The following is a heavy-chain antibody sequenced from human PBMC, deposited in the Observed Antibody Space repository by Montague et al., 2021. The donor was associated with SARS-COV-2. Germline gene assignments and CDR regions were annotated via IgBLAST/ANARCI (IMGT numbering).Heavy chain of an antibody. CDR2: IYYSGST. Sequence: TLSLTCTVSGGSISSGGYYWSRIRQHPGKGLEWIGYIYYSGSTXYNPSLKSRVTISVDTSKNQFSLKLTSVTAADTAVYYCARAVSVRRAVNWFDPWGQGTLVTVSS. CDR3: ARAVSVRRAVNWFDP. D-gene: IGHD3-10*01. CDR1: GGSISSGGYY. V-gene: IGHV4-31*03. J-gene: IGHJ5*02.